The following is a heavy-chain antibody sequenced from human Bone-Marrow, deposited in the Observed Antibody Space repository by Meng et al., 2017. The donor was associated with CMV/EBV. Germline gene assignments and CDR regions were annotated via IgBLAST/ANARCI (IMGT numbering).Heavy chain of an antibody. CDR2: IRYDVSNK. J-gene: IGHJ4*02. D-gene: IGHD6-6*01. CDR1: GFTFSSYG. V-gene: IGHV3-30*02. CDR3: AKDRPFDD. Sequence: GGSLMISCAASGFTFSSYGMHWVRQSPGKGLEWVAFIRYDVSNKYYADSVKDRFTISRDTSKNTPYLQMNSLRAEDTAVYYCAKDRPFDDWGQGTLVTVSS.